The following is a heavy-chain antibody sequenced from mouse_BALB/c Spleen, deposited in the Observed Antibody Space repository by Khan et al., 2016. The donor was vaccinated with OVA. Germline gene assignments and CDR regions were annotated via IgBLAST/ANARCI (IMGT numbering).Heavy chain of an antibody. V-gene: IGHV1-7*01. D-gene: IGHD1-1*01. CDR1: GYTFTKYW. Sequence: QVQLQQSGAELAKPGASVKMPCKASGYTFTKYWMHWVKQRPGQGLEWIGYINPSTGYTEYNQKFKDKATLTADKSSSTAYMQLSSLTSEDSAVYYCLNSGSSSAWFTYWGQGTLVTVSA. J-gene: IGHJ3*01. CDR3: LNSGSSSAWFTY. CDR2: INPSTGYT.